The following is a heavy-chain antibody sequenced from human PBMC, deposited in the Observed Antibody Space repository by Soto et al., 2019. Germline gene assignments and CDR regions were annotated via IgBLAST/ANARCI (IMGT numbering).Heavy chain of an antibody. J-gene: IGHJ5*02. CDR1: GVSISSGGYS. D-gene: IGHD6-6*01. CDR2: IYHDGGT. V-gene: IGHV4-30-2*01. CDR3: ARSPRAARPYSCFDP. Sequence: QLQLQASGSGLVKPSQTLSLTCAVSGVSISSGGYSWSWIRQPPGKGLEWIGYIYHDGGTYYNPSLKSRVTISVDRSKNQFSLKLSSVTAADTAVYYCARSPRAARPYSCFDPWGQGTLVTVSS.